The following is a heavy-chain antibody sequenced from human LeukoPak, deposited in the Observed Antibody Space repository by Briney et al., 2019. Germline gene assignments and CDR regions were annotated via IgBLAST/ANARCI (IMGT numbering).Heavy chain of an antibody. V-gene: IGHV3-23*01. CDR1: GFTSSSYA. J-gene: IGHJ4*02. CDR2: VSGSGDRM. D-gene: IGHD6-13*01. Sequence: PGGSLRLSCADSGFTSSSYALNWVRQAPGKGLEWVATVSGSGDRMYHADSVKGRFTISRDNSKNTIYLQMNSLRAEDTALYYCAKAAAAPGFDFWGQGTLVTVSS. CDR3: AKAAAAPGFDF.